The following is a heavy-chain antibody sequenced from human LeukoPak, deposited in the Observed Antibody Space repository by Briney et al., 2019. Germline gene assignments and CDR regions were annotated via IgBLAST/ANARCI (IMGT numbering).Heavy chain of an antibody. J-gene: IGHJ4*02. CDR2: IKQDESEK. Sequence: PGGSLRLSCAVSGFTFSSYWMNWVRQAPGKGLEWVANIKQDESEKYYADSVKGRFTISRDNAKNSVSLQMNSLRAEDTAIYYCAREDDWNYEDYWGQGTLVTVSS. D-gene: IGHD1-7*01. CDR3: AREDDWNYEDY. V-gene: IGHV3-7*01. CDR1: GFTFSSYW.